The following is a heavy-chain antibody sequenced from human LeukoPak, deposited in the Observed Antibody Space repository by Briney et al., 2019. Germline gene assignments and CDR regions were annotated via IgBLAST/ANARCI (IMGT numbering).Heavy chain of an antibody. J-gene: IGHJ4*02. Sequence: GGSLRLSCAASGFTFSSYGMHWVRQAPGRGLEWVAVIWYDGSNKYYADPVKGRFTVSRDNANKSLYLQMNSLRAEDTAVYYCARVDDSGDYVIDYWGQGALVTVSS. CDR3: ARVDDSGDYVIDY. D-gene: IGHD4-17*01. V-gene: IGHV3-33*01. CDR2: IWYDGSNK. CDR1: GFTFSSYG.